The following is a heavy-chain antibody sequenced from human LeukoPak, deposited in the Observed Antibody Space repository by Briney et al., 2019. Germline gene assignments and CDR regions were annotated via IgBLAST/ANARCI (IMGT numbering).Heavy chain of an antibody. CDR1: GFNFDSSS. CDR2: INSDGSST. CDR3: ARDRSYYGYFDS. V-gene: IGHV3-74*01. D-gene: IGHD1-26*01. Sequence: GGSLRLSCAGSGFNFDSSSMHWVRQGPGEGLVWVSRINSDGSSTTYADSVKGRFTISRDNAKNTLYLQMNSLRAEDTAVYYCARDRSYYGYFDSWGQGTLVTVSS. J-gene: IGHJ4*02.